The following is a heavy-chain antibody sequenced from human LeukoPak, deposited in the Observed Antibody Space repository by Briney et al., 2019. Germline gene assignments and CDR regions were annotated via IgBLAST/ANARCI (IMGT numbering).Heavy chain of an antibody. CDR2: IYYSGST. CDR1: GGSISSGDYY. CDR3: ARSRSGYSYDHAAFEI. J-gene: IGHJ3*02. D-gene: IGHD5-18*01. Sequence: SETLSLTCTVSGGSISSGDYYWSWIRQPPGKGLEWIGYIYYSGSTYYNPSLKSRVTISVDTSKNQFSLKLSSVTAADTAVYYCARSRSGYSYDHAAFEIWGQGTMVTVSS. V-gene: IGHV4-30-4*02.